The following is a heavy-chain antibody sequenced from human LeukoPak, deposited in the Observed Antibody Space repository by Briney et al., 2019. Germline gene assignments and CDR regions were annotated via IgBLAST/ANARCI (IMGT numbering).Heavy chain of an antibody. D-gene: IGHD2-15*01. CDR1: GFTLSSYA. CDR2: ISVSGNT. V-gene: IGHV3-23*01. J-gene: IGHJ3*02. Sequence: GGSLRLSCAASGFTLSSYAMSWVRQGPGKGLEWVSAISVSGNTYHADSVKGRFTISRDSSKNTLYLQMNSLRAGDAAVYYCARGGTEGAFDIWGQGTMVTVSS. CDR3: ARGGTEGAFDI.